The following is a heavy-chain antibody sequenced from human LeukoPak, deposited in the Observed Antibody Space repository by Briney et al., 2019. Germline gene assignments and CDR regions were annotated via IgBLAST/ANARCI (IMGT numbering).Heavy chain of an antibody. V-gene: IGHV3-9*01. D-gene: IGHD3-3*01. Sequence: PGGSLRLSCAASGFTFDDYAMHWVRQAPGKGLEWVSGISWNSGSIGYADSVKGRFTISRDNAKNSLYLQMNSLRAEDTAVYYCARVEYDFLHYYYYMDVWGKGTTVTVSS. CDR3: ARVEYDFLHYYYYMDV. CDR2: ISWNSGSI. CDR1: GFTFDDYA. J-gene: IGHJ6*03.